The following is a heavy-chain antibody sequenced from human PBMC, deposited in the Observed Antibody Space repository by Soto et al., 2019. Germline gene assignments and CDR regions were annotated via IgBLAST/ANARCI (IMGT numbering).Heavy chain of an antibody. D-gene: IGHD6-6*01. CDR3: AREVEYSSSHPPGYNWFDP. CDR1: GGSISSYY. CDR2: IYYSGST. Sequence: PSETLSLTCTVSGGSISSYYWSWIRQPPGKGLEWIGYIYYSGSTNYNPSLKSRVTISVDTSKNQFSLKLGSVTAADTAVYYCAREVEYSSSHPPGYNWFDPWGQGTLVTVSS. J-gene: IGHJ5*02. V-gene: IGHV4-59*01.